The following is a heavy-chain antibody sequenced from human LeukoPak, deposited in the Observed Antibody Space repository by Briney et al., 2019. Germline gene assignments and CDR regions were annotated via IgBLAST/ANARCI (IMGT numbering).Heavy chain of an antibody. CDR2: IYSGGST. Sequence: GGSLRLSCAASGFTVSSNYMTWVRQAPGKGLEWVSVIYSGGSTDYADSVKGRFTISRDNSKNTLYLQMNSLRAEDTAAYYCARVTFGGVLYYFDCWGQGALVTVSS. CDR3: ARVTFGGVLYYFDC. V-gene: IGHV3-53*01. D-gene: IGHD3-16*01. J-gene: IGHJ4*02. CDR1: GFTVSSNY.